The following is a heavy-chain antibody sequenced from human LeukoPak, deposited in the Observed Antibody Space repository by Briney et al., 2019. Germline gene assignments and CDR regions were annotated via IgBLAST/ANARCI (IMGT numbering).Heavy chain of an antibody. CDR1: GFSFSNFG. J-gene: IGHJ3*01. CDR3: AKKNSYGSGVGDPLDV. D-gene: IGHD3-10*01. CDR2: ISHDGSLK. Sequence: GGSLRLSCAASGFSFSNFGMHWVRQAPGKGLEWVAVISHDGSLKYYLDSVKGRFTISRDNSKNTLYLQMDSLRVEDTAVYYCAKKNSYGSGVGDPLDVWGHGTLVTVSS. V-gene: IGHV3-30*18.